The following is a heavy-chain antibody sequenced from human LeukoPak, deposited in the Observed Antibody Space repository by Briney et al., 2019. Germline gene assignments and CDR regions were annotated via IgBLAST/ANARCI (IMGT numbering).Heavy chain of an antibody. D-gene: IGHD5-12*01. CDR2: ISGSGGST. CDR3: ARISGYDSDAFDI. V-gene: IGHV3-23*01. J-gene: IGHJ3*02. CDR1: GFTFSSYA. Sequence: PGGSLRLSCAVSGFTFSSYAMSWVRQAPGKGLEWVSAISGSGGSTYYADSVKGRFTISRDNSKNTLYLQMNSLRAEDTAVYYCARISGYDSDAFDIWGQGTMVTVSS.